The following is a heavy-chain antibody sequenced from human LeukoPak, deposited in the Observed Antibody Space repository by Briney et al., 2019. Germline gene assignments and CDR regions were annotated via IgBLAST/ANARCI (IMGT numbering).Heavy chain of an antibody. D-gene: IGHD6-19*01. J-gene: IGHJ4*02. CDR2: MNPNSGNT. Sequence: ASVKVSCKASGYTFTSYDINWVRQATGQGLEWMGWMNPNSGNTGYAQKFQGRVTITRNTSISTAYMELSSLRSEDTAVYYCARDRVVAVAGGDYFDYWGQGTLVTVSS. CDR1: GYTFTSYD. CDR3: ARDRVVAVAGGDYFDY. V-gene: IGHV1-8*03.